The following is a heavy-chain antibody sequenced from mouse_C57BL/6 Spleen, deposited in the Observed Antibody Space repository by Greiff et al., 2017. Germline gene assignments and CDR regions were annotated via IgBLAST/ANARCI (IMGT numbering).Heavy chain of an antibody. CDR1: GYAFTNYL. J-gene: IGHJ2*01. CDR2: INPGSGGT. V-gene: IGHV1-54*01. Sequence: VQLQQSGAELVRPGTSVKVSCKASGYAFTNYLIEWVKQRPGQGLEWIGVINPGSGGTNYNEKFKGKATLTADKSSSTAYMQLSSLTSEDSAVYFCARSLTTVVAFDYGGQGTTLTVSS. CDR3: ARSLTTVVAFDY. D-gene: IGHD1-1*01.